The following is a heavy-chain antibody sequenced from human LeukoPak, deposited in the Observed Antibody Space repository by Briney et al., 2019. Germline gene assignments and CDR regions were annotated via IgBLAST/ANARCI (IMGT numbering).Heavy chain of an antibody. CDR1: GFTFSSYS. Sequence: GGSLRPSCAASGFTFSSYSMNWVRQAPGKGLECVSSISSSSSYINYADSVKGRFTISRDNAKNSLFLQMNGLRAEDTAVYYCARSLSPADYWGQGTLVTVSS. CDR2: ISSSSSYI. J-gene: IGHJ4*02. CDR3: ARSLSPADY. D-gene: IGHD5/OR15-5a*01. V-gene: IGHV3-21*01.